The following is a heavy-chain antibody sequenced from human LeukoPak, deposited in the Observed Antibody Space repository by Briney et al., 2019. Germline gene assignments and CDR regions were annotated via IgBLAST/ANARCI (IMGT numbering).Heavy chain of an antibody. D-gene: IGHD3-3*02. CDR3: ARAYSIDDPFDP. CDR2: IYYSGST. J-gene: IGHJ5*02. CDR1: GGSISSYY. V-gene: IGHV4-59*01. Sequence: SETLSLTCTVSGGSISSYYWSWIRQPPGKGLEWIGYIYYSGSTNYNPSLKSRVTISVDTPKNQFSLKLSSVTAADTAVYYCARAYSIDDPFDPWGQGTLVTVSS.